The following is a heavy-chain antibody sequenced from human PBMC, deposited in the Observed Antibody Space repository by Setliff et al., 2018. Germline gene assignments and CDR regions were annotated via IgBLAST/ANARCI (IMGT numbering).Heavy chain of an antibody. Sequence: SETLSLTCAVYGGSFSTYYWSWIRQPPGKGLEWIGSIYYSGSTNYNPSLESRVTISVDTSKNQFSLKLSSVTAADTAVYYCARGPGSSRLYYFDYWGQGTLVTVSS. D-gene: IGHD3-10*01. V-gene: IGHV4-59*01. CDR3: ARGPGSSRLYYFDY. J-gene: IGHJ4*02. CDR2: IYYSGST. CDR1: GGSFSTYY.